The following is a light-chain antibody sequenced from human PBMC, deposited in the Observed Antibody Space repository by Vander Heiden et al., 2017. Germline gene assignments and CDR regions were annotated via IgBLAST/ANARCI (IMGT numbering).Light chain of an antibody. CDR1: KLGDKY. Sequence: SYELTQPPSVSVSPGQTASIICSGDKLGDKYGSWYQQKPGQSPGLVIYEDNKRPSGIPERFSGSNSGNKATLTISGTQAMDEADYYCQEWDSSTWVFGGGTKLTVL. J-gene: IGLJ2*01. CDR3: QEWDSSTWV. V-gene: IGLV3-1*01. CDR2: EDN.